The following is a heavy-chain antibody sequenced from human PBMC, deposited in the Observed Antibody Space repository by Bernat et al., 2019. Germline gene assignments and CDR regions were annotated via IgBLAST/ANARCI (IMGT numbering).Heavy chain of an antibody. Sequence: RGGGGGGGVRGGGSLGRCGAPSGVFFDSYVMHWVRQAPGMGLEWVSRINHDASVTSYADSVKGRFTISRDNSKDSLYLQMHSLRAEDTAVYYCAKVNDFDWLFLGYWGQGTLVTVSS. CDR2: INHDASVT. CDR1: GVFFDSYV. J-gene: IGHJ4*02. D-gene: IGHD3-9*01. V-gene: IGHV3-43*02. CDR3: AKVNDFDWLFLGY.